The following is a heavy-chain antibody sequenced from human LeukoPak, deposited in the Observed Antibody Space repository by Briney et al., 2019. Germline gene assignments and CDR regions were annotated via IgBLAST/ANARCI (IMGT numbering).Heavy chain of an antibody. CDR3: ARGAATVDY. J-gene: IGHJ4*02. CDR2: IYYSGST. Sequence: SGTLSLTCTVSGGSISSYYWSWIRQPPGKGLEWIGYIYYSGSTNYNPSLKSRVTISVDTSKNQFSLKLSSVTAADTAVYYCARGAATVDYWGQGTLVTVSS. CDR1: GGSISSYY. D-gene: IGHD6-25*01. V-gene: IGHV4-59*01.